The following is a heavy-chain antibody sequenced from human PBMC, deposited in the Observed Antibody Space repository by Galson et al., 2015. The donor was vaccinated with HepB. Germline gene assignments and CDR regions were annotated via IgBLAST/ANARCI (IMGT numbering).Heavy chain of an antibody. CDR1: GYTFTNYA. D-gene: IGHD2-15*01. Sequence: SVKVSCKASGYTFTNYAVHWVRQAPGQRLEWMGWVNAGNGDTKYSQNFQGRVTFTSDTSASTVYMDLSSLRSEDTAVYYCARAVVGATYDGLDIWGQGAMVTVSS. CDR2: VNAGNGDT. J-gene: IGHJ3*02. V-gene: IGHV1-3*01. CDR3: ARAVVGATYDGLDI.